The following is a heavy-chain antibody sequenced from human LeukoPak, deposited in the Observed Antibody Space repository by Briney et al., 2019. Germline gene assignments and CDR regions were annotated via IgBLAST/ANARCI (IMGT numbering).Heavy chain of an antibody. CDR3: ARGAHYDDYGGGCFDY. Sequence: PGGSLRLSCAASGFSFSRYAMHWVRQAPGKGLEWVAVISYDGSNKNYADSVKGRFAISRDNSKNTLYVQMNSLRAEDTAVYYCARGAHYDDYGGGCFDYWGQGTLVTVSS. V-gene: IGHV3-30*09. D-gene: IGHD4-17*01. J-gene: IGHJ4*02. CDR1: GFSFSRYA. CDR2: ISYDGSNK.